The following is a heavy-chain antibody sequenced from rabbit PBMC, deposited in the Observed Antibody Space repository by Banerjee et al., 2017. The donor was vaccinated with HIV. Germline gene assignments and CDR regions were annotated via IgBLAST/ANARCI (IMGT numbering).Heavy chain of an antibody. CDR1: GFDFSSYG. V-gene: IGHV1S45*01. D-gene: IGHD1-1*01. CDR3: ARDSGSGWYLDRLDL. CDR2: IDPVFGST. J-gene: IGHJ3*01. Sequence: QEQLVESGGGLVQPGGSLKLSCTASGFDFSSYGVSWVRQAPGKGLEWIGYIDPVFGSTYYATWAKGRFTISKTSWTTVTLQMTSLTAADTATYFCARDSGSGWYLDRLDLWGQGTLVTVS.